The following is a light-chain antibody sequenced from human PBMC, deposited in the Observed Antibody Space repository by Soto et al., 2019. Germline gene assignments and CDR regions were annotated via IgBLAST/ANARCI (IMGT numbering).Light chain of an antibody. J-gene: IGKJ1*01. V-gene: IGKV3-20*01. Sequence: SQSVSSSYLACYQQTPGQAPRLLIYGASSRATGMPDRFSGSRSGRDFTPTIRRIEPEDFAVYYCQQYVSSPGMFGEGTKVDIK. CDR2: GAS. CDR1: QSVSSSY. CDR3: QQYVSSPGM.